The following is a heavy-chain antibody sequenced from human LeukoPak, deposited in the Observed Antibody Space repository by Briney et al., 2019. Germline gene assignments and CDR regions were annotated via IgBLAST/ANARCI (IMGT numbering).Heavy chain of an antibody. Sequence: SETLSLTCTDSGGSISSSSYYWGWIRQPPGKGLEWIGSIYYSGSTYYNPSLKSRVTISVDTSKNQFSLKLSSVTAADTAVYYCAREMATTRFDYWGQGTLVTVSS. CDR3: AREMATTRFDY. V-gene: IGHV4-39*07. CDR1: GGSISSSSYY. J-gene: IGHJ4*02. D-gene: IGHD5-24*01. CDR2: IYYSGST.